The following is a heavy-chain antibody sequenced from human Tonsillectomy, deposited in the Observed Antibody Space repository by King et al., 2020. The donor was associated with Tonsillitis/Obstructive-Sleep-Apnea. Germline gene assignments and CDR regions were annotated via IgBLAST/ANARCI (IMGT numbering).Heavy chain of an antibody. CDR1: GFTFDDYA. Sequence: VQLVESGGGLVQPGRSLRLSCAASGFTFDDYAMHWVRQAPGKGLEWVSGISWNSGNIDYADSVKGRFTISRDNAKNSLYLQMNSLRAEDTALYYCAKASGPRPYCSSTSCSTEDYYYMDVWGKGTTVAVSS. CDR2: ISWNSGNI. D-gene: IGHD2-2*02. CDR3: AKASGPRPYCSSTSCSTEDYYYMDV. J-gene: IGHJ6*03. V-gene: IGHV3-9*01.